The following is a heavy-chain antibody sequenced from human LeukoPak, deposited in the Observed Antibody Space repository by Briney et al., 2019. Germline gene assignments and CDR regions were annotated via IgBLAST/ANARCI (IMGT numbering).Heavy chain of an antibody. CDR3: ARGPPNYYYDSSGYYSSDY. CDR1: GYTFTSYG. J-gene: IGHJ4*02. CDR2: MNPNSGNT. D-gene: IGHD3-22*01. Sequence: ASVKVSCKSSGYTFTSYGINWVRQATGQGLEWMGWMNPNSGNTGYAQKFQGRVTMTRNTSISTAYMELNSLRSEDTAVYYCARGPPNYYYDSSGYYSSDYWGQGTLVTVSS. V-gene: IGHV1-8*01.